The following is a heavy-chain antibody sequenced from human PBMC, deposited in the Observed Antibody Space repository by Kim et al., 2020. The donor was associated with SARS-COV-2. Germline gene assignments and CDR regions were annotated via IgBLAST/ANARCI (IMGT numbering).Heavy chain of an antibody. D-gene: IGHD3-22*01. CDR2: ISSSSSYI. CDR1: GFTFSSYS. J-gene: IGHJ5*02. V-gene: IGHV3-21*01. CDR3: ARDPARYYYDSSGSKNSYNWFDP. Sequence: GGSLRLSCAASGFTFSSYSMNWVRQAPGKGLEWVSSISSSSSYIYYADSVKGRFTISRDNAKNSLYLQMNSLRAEDTAVYYCARDPARYYYDSSGSKNSYNWFDPWGQGTLVTVSS.